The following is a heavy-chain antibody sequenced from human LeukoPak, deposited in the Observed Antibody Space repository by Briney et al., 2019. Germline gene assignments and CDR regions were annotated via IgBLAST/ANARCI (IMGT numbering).Heavy chain of an antibody. CDR1: GVSISRYY. J-gene: IGHJ4*02. Sequence: ASETLSLTCTVSGVSISRYYWSWIRQPPGKGLEWIGYIYYSGSTNYNPSLKSRVTISVDTSKNQFSLKLSSVTAADTAVYYCARASSGYDFTFHYWGQGTLVTVSS. CDR3: ARASSGYDFTFHY. V-gene: IGHV4-59*01. CDR2: IYYSGST. D-gene: IGHD5-12*01.